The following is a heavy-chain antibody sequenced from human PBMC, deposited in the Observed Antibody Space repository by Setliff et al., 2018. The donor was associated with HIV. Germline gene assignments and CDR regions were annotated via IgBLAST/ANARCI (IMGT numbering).Heavy chain of an antibody. CDR2: ISVYNGNT. D-gene: IGHD5-18*01. Sequence: GASVKVSCKASGYTFPNYGITWVRQAPGQGLEWMGWISVYNGNTNYAQKYQGRITLTTDALTSTAYMDLSSLRSDDTAVYYCARALGYSYDSPAFYYFDFWGQGTLVTVSS. CDR3: ARALGYSYDSPAFYYFDF. CDR1: GYTFPNYG. J-gene: IGHJ4*02. V-gene: IGHV1-18*01.